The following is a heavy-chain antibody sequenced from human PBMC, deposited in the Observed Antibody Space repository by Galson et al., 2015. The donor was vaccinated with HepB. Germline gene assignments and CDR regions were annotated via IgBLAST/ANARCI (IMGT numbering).Heavy chain of an antibody. D-gene: IGHD2-2*01. CDR1: GGTFSSYA. Sequence: SVKVSCKASGGTFSSYAISWVRQAPGQGLEWMGGIIPIFGTANYARKFQGRVTITADESTSTAYMELSSLRSEDTAVYYCARGVDLKYYYYYMDVWGKGTTVTVSS. V-gene: IGHV1-69*13. CDR2: IIPIFGTA. J-gene: IGHJ6*03. CDR3: ARGVDLKYYYYYMDV.